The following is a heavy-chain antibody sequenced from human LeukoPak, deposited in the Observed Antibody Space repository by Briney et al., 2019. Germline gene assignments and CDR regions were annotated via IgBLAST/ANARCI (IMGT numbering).Heavy chain of an antibody. V-gene: IGHV3-74*01. CDR3: ARIVDTAMVSGY. CDR2: INTDGSST. CDR1: GFTFSSYC. J-gene: IGHJ4*02. D-gene: IGHD5-18*01. Sequence: PGGSLRLSCAASGFTFSSYCMHWVRQAPGKGLVWVSRINTDGSSTSYADSVKGRFTISRDNAKNTLYLQLNSLRAEDTAVYYCARIVDTAMVSGYWGQGTLVTVSS.